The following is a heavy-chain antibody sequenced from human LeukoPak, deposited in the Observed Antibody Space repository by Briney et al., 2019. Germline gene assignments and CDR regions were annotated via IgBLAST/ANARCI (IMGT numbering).Heavy chain of an antibody. CDR1: AFTFRNYA. Sequence: GGSLRLSCTASAFTFRNYAMNWVRQAPGKGLECVSGSGSDGSTYYADSVKGRFTISRDNSKNTLYLQMNSLRAEDTAVYYCTRGLDYWGQGTLVTVSS. J-gene: IGHJ4*02. V-gene: IGHV3-23*01. CDR3: TRGLDY. CDR2: SGSDGST.